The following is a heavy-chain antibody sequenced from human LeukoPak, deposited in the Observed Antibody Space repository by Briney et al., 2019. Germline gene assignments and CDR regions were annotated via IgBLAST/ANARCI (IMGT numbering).Heavy chain of an antibody. V-gene: IGHV3-23*01. CDR1: GFTFSSYA. Sequence: QSGGSLRLSCAASGFTFSSYAMSWVRQAPGKGLEWVSGIRGSGGSTYYADSVKGRFAISRDNSKNTLYLQKNSLRAEDTAVYYCAKQGSDYDFWSGGYYMDVWGKGTTVTVSS. CDR3: AKQGSDYDFWSGGYYMDV. D-gene: IGHD3-3*01. CDR2: IRGSGGST. J-gene: IGHJ6*03.